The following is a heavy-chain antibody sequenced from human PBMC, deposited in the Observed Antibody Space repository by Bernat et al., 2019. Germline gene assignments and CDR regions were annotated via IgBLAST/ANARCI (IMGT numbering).Heavy chain of an antibody. J-gene: IGHJ4*01. V-gene: IGHV3-33*01. Sequence: QVQLVESGGGVVQPGRSLRLSCAASGFTFRNYGMHWVRQAPGKGLEWVAVIWYDASKKYYVDSVKGRFTISRDNSKNTLYLQLDSLRVEDTAVYYCARDIRSSRYDYWGQEPWSPSP. CDR2: IWYDASKK. D-gene: IGHD3-3*02. CDR1: GFTFRNYG. CDR3: ARDIRSSRYDY.